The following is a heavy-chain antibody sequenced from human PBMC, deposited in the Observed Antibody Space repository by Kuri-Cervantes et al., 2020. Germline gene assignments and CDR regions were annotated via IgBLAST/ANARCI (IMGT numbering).Heavy chain of an antibody. D-gene: IGHD6-6*01. Sequence: GESLKISCAASGFTFSSYEMNWVRQAPGKGLEWVANIKQDGSEKNYVDSVTGRFTISRDNARNSLYLQIESLTAEDTAVYYCARATSSSSGFGYFDYWGQGTLVTVSS. J-gene: IGHJ4*02. CDR1: GFTFSSYE. V-gene: IGHV3-7*04. CDR3: ARATSSSSGFGYFDY. CDR2: IKQDGSEK.